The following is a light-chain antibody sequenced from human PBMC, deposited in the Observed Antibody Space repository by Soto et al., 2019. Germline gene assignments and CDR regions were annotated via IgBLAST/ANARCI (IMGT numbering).Light chain of an antibody. V-gene: IGLV2-11*01. Sequence: QSVLTQPHSVSGSPGQSATISCTGSSSDVGDYNYVSWYQQHPGKAPKLMIYDVSQRPSGVPDRFSGSKSGNTASLTISGLQAEDEADYYCCSYAGSYTWVFGGGTKLTVL. CDR1: SSDVGDYNY. CDR2: DVS. CDR3: CSYAGSYTWV. J-gene: IGLJ3*02.